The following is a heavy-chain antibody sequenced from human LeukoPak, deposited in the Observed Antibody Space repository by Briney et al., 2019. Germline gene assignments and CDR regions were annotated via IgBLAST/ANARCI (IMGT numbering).Heavy chain of an antibody. D-gene: IGHD1-26*01. V-gene: IGHV3-23*01. CDR2: ISGSGGST. CDR3: AKDLAGSGSYSFDY. J-gene: IGHJ4*02. CDR1: GFTFSNYA. Sequence: GGSLRLSCAASGFTFSNYAMNWVRQAPGRGLEWVSAISGSGGSTYYADSVKGRFTISRDNSKNTLYLQMNSLRAEDTAVCYCAKDLAGSGSYSFDYWGQGTLVTVSS.